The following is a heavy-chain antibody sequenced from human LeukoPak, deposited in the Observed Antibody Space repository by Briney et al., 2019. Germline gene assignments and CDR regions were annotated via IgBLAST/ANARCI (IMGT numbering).Heavy chain of an antibody. CDR1: GXTFSSYG. CDR2: IWYDGSNK. D-gene: IGHD1-26*01. J-gene: IGHJ4*02. V-gene: IGHV3-33*01. CDR3: ARAVGATAPPIDY. Sequence: CAXSGXTFSSYGMHWVRQAPGKGLEWVAVIWYDGSNKYYADSVKGRFTISRDNSKNTLYLQMNSLRAEDTAVYYCARAVGATAPPIDYWGQGTLVT.